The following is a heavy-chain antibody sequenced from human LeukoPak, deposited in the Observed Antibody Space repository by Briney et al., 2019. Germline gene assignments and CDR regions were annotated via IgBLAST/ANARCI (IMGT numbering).Heavy chain of an antibody. Sequence: SETLSLTCAVSGGSISSGGYPWSWIRQPPGKGLEWIGYIYHSGSTYYNPSLKSRVTISVDRSKNQFSLKLSSVTAADTAVYYCARVYCGGDCYYGNYYFDYWGQGTLVTVSS. V-gene: IGHV4-30-2*01. CDR1: GGSISSGGYP. D-gene: IGHD2-21*02. J-gene: IGHJ4*02. CDR3: ARVYCGGDCYYGNYYFDY. CDR2: IYHSGST.